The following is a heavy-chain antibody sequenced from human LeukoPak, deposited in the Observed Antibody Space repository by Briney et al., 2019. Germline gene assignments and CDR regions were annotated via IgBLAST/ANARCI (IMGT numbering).Heavy chain of an antibody. CDR1: GFPFSSYW. CDR3: TRVGYIDEGIDY. Sequence: GGSLRLSCVASGFPFSSYWMTWVRQAPGEGLGWVANIKQDGSKKSYVGSVKGRFTISRDNAKNSLYLQMNSLRAEDTAIYYCTRVGYIDEGIDYWGQGTLVTVSS. CDR2: IKQDGSKK. V-gene: IGHV3-7*04. J-gene: IGHJ4*02. D-gene: IGHD5-24*01.